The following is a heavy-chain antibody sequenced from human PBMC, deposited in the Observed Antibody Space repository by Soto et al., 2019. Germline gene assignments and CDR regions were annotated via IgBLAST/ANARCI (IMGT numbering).Heavy chain of an antibody. CDR1: GGSISSGGYY. J-gene: IGHJ5*02. D-gene: IGHD2-2*01. CDR3: ARAPDRGKPAAPRLNWFDP. V-gene: IGHV4-31*03. CDR2: IYYSGST. Sequence: QVQLQESGPGLVKPSQTLSLTCTVSGGSISSGGYYWSWIRQHPGKGLEWIGYIYYSGSTYYNPSLKSRVTISLDTSKNQFSLKLSSVTAADTAVYYCARAPDRGKPAAPRLNWFDPWGQGTMVTVSS.